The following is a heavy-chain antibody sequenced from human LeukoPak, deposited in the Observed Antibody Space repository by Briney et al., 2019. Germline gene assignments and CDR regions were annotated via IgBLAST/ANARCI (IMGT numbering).Heavy chain of an antibody. CDR2: IYYSGST. CDR3: ARESLQSATALGFY. Sequence: SQTLSLTCTVSGGSISSGGYYWSWIRQHPGKGLEWIGYIYYSGSTYYNPSLKSRVTISVDTSKNQFSLKLSSVTAADTAVYYCARESLQSATALGFYWGQGTLVTVSS. V-gene: IGHV4-31*03. CDR1: GGSISSGGYY. D-gene: IGHD5-18*01. J-gene: IGHJ4*02.